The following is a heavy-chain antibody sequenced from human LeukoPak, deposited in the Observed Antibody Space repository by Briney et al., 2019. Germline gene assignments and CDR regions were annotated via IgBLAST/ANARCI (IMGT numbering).Heavy chain of an antibody. CDR3: ARRAPWDFWSGYAYYFDY. Sequence: ASVKVSCKASGYTFTSYGISWVRQAPGQGLEWMGWISAYNGNTNYAQKLQGGVTMTTDTSTSTAYMELRSLRSDDTAVYYCARRAPWDFWSGYAYYFDYWGQGTLVTVSS. CDR2: ISAYNGNT. J-gene: IGHJ4*02. V-gene: IGHV1-18*01. CDR1: GYTFTSYG. D-gene: IGHD3-3*01.